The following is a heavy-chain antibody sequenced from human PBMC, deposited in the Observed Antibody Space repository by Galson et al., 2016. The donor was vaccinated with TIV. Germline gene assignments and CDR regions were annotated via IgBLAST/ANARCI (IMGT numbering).Heavy chain of an antibody. CDR2: IYYSGSA. J-gene: IGHJ4*02. CDR3: ATQRLSRPAYFGF. Sequence: SETLSLTCPVSGDSISSGFYYWGWIRQPPGKGLEWIASIYYSGSAYYNPSLQSRVTKSLEKSRNQFSLKLTSVTAADTAVYYCATQRLSRPAYFGFWGQGTLAIVSS. V-gene: IGHV4-39*01. CDR1: GDSISSGFYY. D-gene: IGHD2/OR15-2a*01.